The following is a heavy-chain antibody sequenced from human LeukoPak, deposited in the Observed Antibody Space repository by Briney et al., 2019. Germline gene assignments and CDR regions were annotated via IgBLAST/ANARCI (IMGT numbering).Heavy chain of an antibody. D-gene: IGHD2-21*02. Sequence: PGRSLRLSCAASGFTFSSYAMHWVRQAPGKGLGWVAVISYDGSNKYYADSVKGRFTISRDNSKNTLYLQMNSLRAEDTAVYYCASFLAYCGGDCYSDFDYWGQGTLVTVSS. CDR3: ASFLAYCGGDCYSDFDY. CDR1: GFTFSSYA. CDR2: ISYDGSNK. V-gene: IGHV3-30-3*01. J-gene: IGHJ4*02.